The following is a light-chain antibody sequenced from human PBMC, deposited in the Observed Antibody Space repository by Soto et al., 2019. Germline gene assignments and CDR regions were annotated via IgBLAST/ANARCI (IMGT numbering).Light chain of an antibody. CDR1: QSISSW. J-gene: IGKJ1*01. Sequence: DIQMSQAPSTLSASVGDRDTITCRASQSISSWLAWYQQKPGKAPKLLIYKASSLESGVPSRFSGSGSGTEFTLTISSLQPDDFAAYYCQQYNSYPVAFGQGTNVEIK. CDR3: QQYNSYPVA. CDR2: KAS. V-gene: IGKV1-5*03.